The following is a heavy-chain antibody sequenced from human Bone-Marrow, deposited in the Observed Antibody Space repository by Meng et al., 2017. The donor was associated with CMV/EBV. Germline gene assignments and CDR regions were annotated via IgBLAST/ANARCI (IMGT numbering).Heavy chain of an antibody. J-gene: IGHJ6*02. V-gene: IGHV4-34*01. Sequence: SETLSLTCAVYGGFFSGYYWSWIRQPPGKGLEWIGEINHSGSTNYNPSLKSRVIISVDTSKNQFSLKLSSVTAADTAVYYCARGAVPKGMDVWGQGTTVTVSS. CDR3: ARGAVPKGMDV. CDR2: INHSGST. CDR1: GGFFSGYY. D-gene: IGHD6-19*01.